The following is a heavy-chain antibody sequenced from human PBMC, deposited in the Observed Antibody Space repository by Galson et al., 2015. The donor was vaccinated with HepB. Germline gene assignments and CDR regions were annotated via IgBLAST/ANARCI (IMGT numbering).Heavy chain of an antibody. V-gene: IGHV3-30*18. Sequence: SLRLSCAASGFTFSSYGMHWVRQAPGKGLEWVAVISYDGSNKYYADSVKGRFTISRDNSKNTLYLQMNSLRAEDTAVYYCAKDGFDSSGYYSYYYYGMDVWGQGTTVTVSS. CDR2: ISYDGSNK. J-gene: IGHJ6*02. CDR3: AKDGFDSSGYYSYYYYGMDV. CDR1: GFTFSSYG. D-gene: IGHD3-22*01.